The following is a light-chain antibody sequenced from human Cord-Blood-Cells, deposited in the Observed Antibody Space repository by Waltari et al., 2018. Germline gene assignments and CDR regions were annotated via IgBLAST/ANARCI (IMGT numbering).Light chain of an antibody. CDR1: QDISNY. V-gene: IGKV1-33*01. J-gene: IGKJ4*01. CDR2: DAS. CDR3: QQYDNLPLT. Sequence: DIQMTQSPSSLSASVGDRVTITCQASQDISNYLNWYQQKQGKAPKFLIYDASNLETGVPSRFSGSGSGTDFTFTISSLQPEDIATYYCQQYDNLPLTFGGGTKVEIK.